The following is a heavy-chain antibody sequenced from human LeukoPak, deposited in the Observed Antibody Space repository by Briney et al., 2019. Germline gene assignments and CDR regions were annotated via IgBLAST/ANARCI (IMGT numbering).Heavy chain of an antibody. CDR2: ISGDGGDT. J-gene: IGHJ1*01. V-gene: IGHV3-43*02. Sequence: GGSLRLSCAASGFTFDDYAMHWVRQAPGKGLEWVSLISGDGGDTYYADSVKGRFTISRDNSKNSLYLEMNSLRPEDTALYYCAKDLTGSAEVVTHWGQGTLVIVSS. CDR3: AKDLTGSAEVVTH. D-gene: IGHD2-21*02. CDR1: GFTFDDYA.